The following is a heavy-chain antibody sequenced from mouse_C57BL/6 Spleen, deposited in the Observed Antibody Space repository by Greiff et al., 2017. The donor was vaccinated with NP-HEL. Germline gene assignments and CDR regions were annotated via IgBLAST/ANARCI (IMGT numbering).Heavy chain of an antibody. J-gene: IGHJ4*01. CDR1: GYTFTDYN. CDR2: INPNNGGT. CDR3: ARSYYDYDVGYAMDY. V-gene: IGHV1-18*01. D-gene: IGHD2-4*01. Sequence: EVQLQQSGPELVKPGASVKIPCKASGYTFTDYNMDWVKQSHGKSLEWIGDINPNNGGTIYNQKFKGKATLTVDKSSSTAYMELRSLTSEDTAVYYCARSYYDYDVGYAMDYWGQGTSVTVSS.